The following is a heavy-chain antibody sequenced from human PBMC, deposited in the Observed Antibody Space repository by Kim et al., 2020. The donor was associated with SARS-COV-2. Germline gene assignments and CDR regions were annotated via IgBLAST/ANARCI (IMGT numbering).Heavy chain of an antibody. CDR2: ISWNSGSI. CDR3: AKFSRDGYTY. D-gene: IGHD2-2*02. CDR1: GFTFDDYA. V-gene: IGHV3-9*01. Sequence: GGSLRLSCAASGFTFDDYAMHWVRQAPGKGLEWVSGISWNSGSIGYADSVKGRFTISRDNAKNSLYLQMNSLRAEDTALYYCAKFSRDGYTYWGQGTLVTVSS. J-gene: IGHJ4*02.